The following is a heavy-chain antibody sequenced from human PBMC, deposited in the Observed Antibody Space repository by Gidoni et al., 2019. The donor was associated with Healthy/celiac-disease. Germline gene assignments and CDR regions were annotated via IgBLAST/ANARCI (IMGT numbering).Heavy chain of an antibody. CDR1: GGSISSYY. Sequence: QVQLQESGPGLVKPSETLSLTCTVSGGSISSYYWSWIRQPPGKGLAWSGYIYYSGNTHYNPSLKSRVAISVDTSKNQFSLKLSSVTAADTAVYYCARPRRGDYCSGGSCYSDWYFDLWGRGTLVTVSS. D-gene: IGHD2-15*01. J-gene: IGHJ2*01. CDR2: IYYSGNT. V-gene: IGHV4-59*08. CDR3: ARPRRGDYCSGGSCYSDWYFDL.